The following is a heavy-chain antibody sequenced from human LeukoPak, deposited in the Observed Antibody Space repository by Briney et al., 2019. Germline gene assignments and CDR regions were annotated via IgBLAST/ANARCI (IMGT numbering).Heavy chain of an antibody. CDR2: ISTSSSYT. V-gene: IGHV3-21*01. CDR1: GFTFSSYS. J-gene: IGHJ4*02. Sequence: PGGSLRLSCAASGFTFSSYSMTWVRQAPGKGLEWVASISTSSSYTPYADSVKGRFTISRDTAKNSLHLQMNSLRAEDTAVYYCARDPVDGVAGLDNWGQGTLVTVSS. CDR3: ARDPVDGVAGLDN. D-gene: IGHD6-19*01.